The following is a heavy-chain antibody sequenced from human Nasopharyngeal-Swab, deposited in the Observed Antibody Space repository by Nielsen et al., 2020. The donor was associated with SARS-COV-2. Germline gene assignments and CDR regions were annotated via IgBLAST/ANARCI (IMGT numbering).Heavy chain of an antibody. CDR2: ISWNSGST. D-gene: IGHD3-22*01. CDR3: AKDNNPYYYDSSGYAFDI. Sequence: VRQAPGKGLEWVLGISWNSGSTDYADSVKGRFTISRDNAKNSLYLQMNSLRAEDTALYYCAKDNNPYYYDSSGYAFDIWGQGTMVTVSS. J-gene: IGHJ3*02. V-gene: IGHV3-9*01.